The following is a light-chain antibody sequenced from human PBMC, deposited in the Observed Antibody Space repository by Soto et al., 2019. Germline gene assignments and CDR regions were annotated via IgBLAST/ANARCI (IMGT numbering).Light chain of an antibody. J-gene: IGLJ1*01. CDR1: SNDVGGYNF. V-gene: IGLV2-11*01. CDR2: DVN. CDR3: CSYVGSDSSFV. Sequence: QSVLTQPRPLSGSPGQSVTISCTGTSNDVGGYNFVSWYQQHPGKVPKLIIYDVNIRPSGVPDRFSASKSGITASLTISGLRAEDEADYYCCSYVGSDSSFVFGSGTKVTVL.